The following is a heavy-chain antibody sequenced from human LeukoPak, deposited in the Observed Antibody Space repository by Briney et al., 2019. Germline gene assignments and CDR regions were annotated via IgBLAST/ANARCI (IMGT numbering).Heavy chain of an antibody. V-gene: IGHV3-21*01. D-gene: IGHD3-10*01. CDR1: GFTFSSYS. Sequence: PGGSLRLSCAASGFTFSSYSMNWVRQAPGKGLEWVSSISSSSSYIYYADSVKGRFTISRDNAKNSLYLQMNSLRAEDTAVYYCARVLSAAGFDFDYWGQGTLVSVCS. CDR2: ISSSSSYI. CDR3: ARVLSAAGFDFDY. J-gene: IGHJ4*02.